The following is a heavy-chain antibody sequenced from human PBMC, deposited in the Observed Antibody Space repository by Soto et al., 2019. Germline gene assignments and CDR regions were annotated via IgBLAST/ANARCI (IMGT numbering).Heavy chain of an antibody. CDR1: GYTLTELS. J-gene: IGHJ6*02. D-gene: IGHD1-1*01. V-gene: IGHV1-24*01. CDR2: FDPEDGET. CDR3: ATVQGRTTPTHYGMDV. Sequence: GASVKVSCKVSGYTLTELSMHWVRQAPGKGLEWMGGFDPEDGETIYAQKFQGRVTMTDDTSTDTAYMELSSLTSEDTAVYYCATVQGRTTPTHYGMDVWGQGTTVTVS.